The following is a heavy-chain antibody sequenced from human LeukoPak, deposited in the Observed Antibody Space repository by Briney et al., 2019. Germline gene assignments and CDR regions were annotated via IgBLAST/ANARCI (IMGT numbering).Heavy chain of an antibody. CDR2: INHSGST. Sequence: PLETLSLTCAVYGGSFSGYYWSWIRQPPGKGLEWIGEINHSGSTNYNPSLKSRVTISADTSKNQVSLTLSSVTAADTAVYYCARHPELYFFDYWGQGTLVTVSS. J-gene: IGHJ4*02. D-gene: IGHD3-10*01. CDR1: GGSFSGYY. CDR3: ARHPELYFFDY. V-gene: IGHV4-34*01.